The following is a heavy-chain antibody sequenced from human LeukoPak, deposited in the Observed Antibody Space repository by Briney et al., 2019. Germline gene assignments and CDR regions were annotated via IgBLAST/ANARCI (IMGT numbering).Heavy chain of an antibody. D-gene: IGHD1-1*01. CDR1: GFTFRSNA. Sequence: GGSLRLSCAASGFTFRSNAMSWVRQAQGKGGEWLSAISRSVGSTYYADSVKGRFTISRDSSKNTLCLQMNSLRAEDTAVYYCASLSRTTDAFDIWGQGTMVTVSS. J-gene: IGHJ3*02. CDR3: ASLSRTTDAFDI. V-gene: IGHV3-23*01. CDR2: ISRSVGST.